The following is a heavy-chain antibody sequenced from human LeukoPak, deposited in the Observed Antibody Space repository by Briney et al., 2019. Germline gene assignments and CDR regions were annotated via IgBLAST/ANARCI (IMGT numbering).Heavy chain of an antibody. Sequence: GGSLRLSCATSGFTFSSYYMNWVRQAPGKGLEWVSSISSYGSPIYYADSVRGRFTISRDNSKNTLYLQMNSLTAEDTAVFYCAKDYKWSFDVWGRGTLVTVSS. J-gene: IGHJ2*01. CDR3: AKDYKWSFDV. CDR2: ISSYGSPI. CDR1: GFTFSSYY. V-gene: IGHV3-21*01. D-gene: IGHD1-1*01.